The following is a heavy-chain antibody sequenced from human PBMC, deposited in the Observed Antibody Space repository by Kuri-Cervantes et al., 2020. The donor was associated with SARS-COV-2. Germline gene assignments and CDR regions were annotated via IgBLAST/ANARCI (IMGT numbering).Heavy chain of an antibody. Sequence: SQTLSLTCAASGFTFSSYAMSWIRQPPGKGLEWIGYIYYSGSTNYNPSLKSRVTISVDTSKNQFSLNLSSVTAADTAVYYCASTQRIAARRGPDWFDPWGQGTLVTVSS. J-gene: IGHJ5*02. CDR3: ASTQRIAARRGPDWFDP. CDR2: IYYSGST. D-gene: IGHD6-6*01. CDR1: GFTFSSYA. V-gene: IGHV4-59*08.